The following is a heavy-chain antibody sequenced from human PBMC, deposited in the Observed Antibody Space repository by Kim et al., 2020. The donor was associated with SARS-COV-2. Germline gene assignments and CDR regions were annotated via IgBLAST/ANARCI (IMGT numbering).Heavy chain of an antibody. Sequence: GGSLRLSCAASGFTFSNYWMSWVRQAPGKGLEWVANIKKDGSEKNYVDSVKGRFTISRDNAKNSLYLQMNSLRAEDTAIYYCVRGGKFYYDSSGYPEDYWRQGTLVTVSS. V-gene: IGHV3-7*01. CDR3: VRGGKFYYDSSGYPEDY. J-gene: IGHJ4*02. D-gene: IGHD3-22*01. CDR2: IKKDGSEK. CDR1: GFTFSNYW.